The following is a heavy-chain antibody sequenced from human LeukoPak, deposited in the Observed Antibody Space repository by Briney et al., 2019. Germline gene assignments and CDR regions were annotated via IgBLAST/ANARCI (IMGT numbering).Heavy chain of an antibody. Sequence: GGSLRLSCAASGFTFTNYWMTWVRQVPGKGLEWVANIHKAGSESYYVDSVKGRFAISRDNAKNSLYLQSSSLRVEDTAAYYCARVGAWELQRVFEYWGQGTLVTVSS. CDR2: IHKAGSES. J-gene: IGHJ4*02. CDR1: GFTFTNYW. D-gene: IGHD1-26*01. CDR3: ARVGAWELQRVFEY. V-gene: IGHV3-7*01.